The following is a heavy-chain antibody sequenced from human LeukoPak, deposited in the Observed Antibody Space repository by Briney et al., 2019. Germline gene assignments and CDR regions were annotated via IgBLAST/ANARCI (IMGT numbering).Heavy chain of an antibody. Sequence: SVKVSCKASGGTFSSYAISWVRQAPGQGLEWMGGIIPIFGTANYAQKFQGRVTITADESTSTAYMELSSLRSEDTAVYYCATGHYYGSGSYYLYWGQGTLVTVSS. CDR3: ATGHYYGSGSYYLY. J-gene: IGHJ4*02. V-gene: IGHV1-69*13. CDR2: IIPIFGTA. D-gene: IGHD3-10*01. CDR1: GGTFSSYA.